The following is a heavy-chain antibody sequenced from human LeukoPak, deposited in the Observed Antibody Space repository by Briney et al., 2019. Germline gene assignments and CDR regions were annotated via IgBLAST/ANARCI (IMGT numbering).Heavy chain of an antibody. D-gene: IGHD3-3*01. J-gene: IGHJ3*02. Sequence: ASVKASCKASAYTFTSYYMHWVRQAPGQGLEWMGIINPSGGSTSYAQKFQGRVTMTRDTSTSTVYMELSSLRSEDTAVYYCARPYYDFWSGYSLDAFDIWGQGTMVTVSS. CDR1: AYTFTSYY. CDR2: INPSGGST. CDR3: ARPYYDFWSGYSLDAFDI. V-gene: IGHV1-46*01.